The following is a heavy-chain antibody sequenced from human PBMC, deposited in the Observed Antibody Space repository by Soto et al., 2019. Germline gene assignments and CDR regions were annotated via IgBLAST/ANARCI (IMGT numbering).Heavy chain of an antibody. Sequence: GSLRLSCAASGFTFSNAWMNWVRQAPGKGLEWVGRIKSKTDGGTTDYAAPVKGRFTISRDDSKNTLYLQMNSLKTEDTAVYYCSYSSGWSQNCYYYYGMDVWGQGTTVTVSS. CDR1: GFTFSNAW. CDR2: IKSKTDGGTT. V-gene: IGHV3-15*07. J-gene: IGHJ6*02. CDR3: SYSSGWSQNCYYYYGMDV. D-gene: IGHD6-19*01.